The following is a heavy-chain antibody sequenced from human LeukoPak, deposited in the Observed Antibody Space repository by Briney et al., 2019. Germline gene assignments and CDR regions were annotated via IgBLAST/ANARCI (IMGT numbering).Heavy chain of an antibody. Sequence: GGSLRLSCAASGLTFSSYGMHWVRQAPGKGLEWVAVIWYDGSNKYYADSVKGRFTISRDNSKNTLYLQMNSLRAEDTAVYYCGTHSSSWDHFDYWGQGTLVTVSS. D-gene: IGHD6-13*01. J-gene: IGHJ4*02. V-gene: IGHV3-33*01. CDR1: GLTFSSYG. CDR3: GTHSSSWDHFDY. CDR2: IWYDGSNK.